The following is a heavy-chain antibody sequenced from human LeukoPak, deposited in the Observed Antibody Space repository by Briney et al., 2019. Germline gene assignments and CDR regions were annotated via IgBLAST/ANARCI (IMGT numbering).Heavy chain of an antibody. Sequence: EASVKVSCKASGYTFTGYYMHWVRQAPGQGLEWMGWINTNTGNPTYAQGFTGRFVFSLDTSVSTAYLQISSLKAADTAVYYCARRGTYYDILGYYYYYYMDVWGKGTTVTVSS. J-gene: IGHJ6*03. D-gene: IGHD3-9*01. CDR3: ARRGTYYDILGYYYYYYMDV. V-gene: IGHV7-4-1*02. CDR2: INTNTGNP. CDR1: GYTFTGYY.